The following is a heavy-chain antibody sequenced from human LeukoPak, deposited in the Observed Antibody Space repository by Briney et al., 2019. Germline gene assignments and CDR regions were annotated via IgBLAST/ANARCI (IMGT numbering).Heavy chain of an antibody. CDR2: ISSSGSTI. CDR3: ARVHPLLSVESYYYYMDV. CDR1: GFTFSDYY. D-gene: IGHD2/OR15-2a*01. Sequence: PGGSLRLSCAASGFTFSDYYMSWIRQAPGKGLEWVSYISSSGSTIYYADSVKGRFTISRDNAKNSLYLQMNSLRAEDTAIYYCARVHPLLSVESYYYYMDVWGKGTTVTVAS. J-gene: IGHJ6*03. V-gene: IGHV3-11*04.